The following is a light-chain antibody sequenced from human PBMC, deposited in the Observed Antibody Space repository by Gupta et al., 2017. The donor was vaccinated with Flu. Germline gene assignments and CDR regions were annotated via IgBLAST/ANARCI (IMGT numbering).Light chain of an antibody. V-gene: IGKV3-20*01. Sequence: GTLSLSPGERATLSCRASQSVTSNYLAWYQQKPGQAPRLLIYGASNRATGIPDRFSGSGSGTDFTLTISRLEPEDFAVYYCQQYGSSIRSFGQGTKVEIK. J-gene: IGKJ2*03. CDR2: GAS. CDR1: QSVTSNY. CDR3: QQYGSSIRS.